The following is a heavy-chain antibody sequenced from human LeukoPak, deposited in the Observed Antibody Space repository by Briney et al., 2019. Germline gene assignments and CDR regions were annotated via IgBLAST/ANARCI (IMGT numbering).Heavy chain of an antibody. V-gene: IGHV4-61*08. CDR2: IYYSGST. D-gene: IGHD3-10*01. J-gene: IGHJ6*02. CDR1: GGSISSGGYS. CDR3: ARETRVRDYYYGMDV. Sequence: SETLSLTCAVSGGSISSGGYSWSWIRQPPGKGLEWIGYIYYSGSTNYNPSLKSRVTISVDTSKNQFSLKLSSVTAADTAVYYCARETRVRDYYYGMDVWGQGTTVTVSS.